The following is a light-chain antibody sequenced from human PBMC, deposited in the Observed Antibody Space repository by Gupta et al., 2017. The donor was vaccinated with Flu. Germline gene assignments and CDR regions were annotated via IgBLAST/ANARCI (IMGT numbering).Light chain of an antibody. CDR1: QSGLYNSNNKNY. J-gene: IGKJ4*01. CDR2: WAS. Sequence: DIVMTQSPDSPAVSLGERATINCKSGQSGLYNSNNKNYLAWYQQKPGQPPKLLIYWASTRESGVPDRFSGSGSGTDFTLTISSLQAEDVAVYYCQQDDSAPYTFGGGTKVEIK. V-gene: IGKV4-1*01. CDR3: QQDDSAPYT.